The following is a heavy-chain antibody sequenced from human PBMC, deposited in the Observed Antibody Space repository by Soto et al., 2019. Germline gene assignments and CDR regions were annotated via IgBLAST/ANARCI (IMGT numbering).Heavy chain of an antibody. Sequence: GGSLRLSCAASGFTFSTYAMQWVRQAPGKGLEWVAVISSDGTNKYYADSVKGRFTVSRDNSKNTVYLQMNSLRAEDMAVYYCARDFLGQGSFDYWGQGTLVTVSS. D-gene: IGHD3-10*01. CDR1: GFTFSTYA. J-gene: IGHJ4*02. CDR3: ARDFLGQGSFDY. CDR2: ISSDGTNK. V-gene: IGHV3-30-3*01.